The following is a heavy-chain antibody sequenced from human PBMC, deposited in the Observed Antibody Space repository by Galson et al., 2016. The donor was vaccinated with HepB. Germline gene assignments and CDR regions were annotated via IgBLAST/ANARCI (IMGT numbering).Heavy chain of an antibody. J-gene: IGHJ2*01. CDR2: ISGGGGTT. D-gene: IGHD2-2*01. Sequence: SLRLSCAASGFTFSSYAMSWVRQAPGKGLEWVSAISGGGGTTYYTDSVKGRFTISRDNSKNTLYLQMNSLSAEDTAVYYCAKDQYQLPPYWYFDLWGRGTLVTVSS. CDR1: GFTFSSYA. CDR3: AKDQYQLPPYWYFDL. V-gene: IGHV3-23*01.